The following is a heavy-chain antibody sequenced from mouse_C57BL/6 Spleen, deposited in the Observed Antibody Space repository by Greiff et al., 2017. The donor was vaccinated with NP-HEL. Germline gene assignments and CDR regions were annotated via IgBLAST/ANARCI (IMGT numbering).Heavy chain of an antibody. J-gene: IGHJ3*01. CDR3: ARGGDYDVGTWFAY. Sequence: VQLQESGPGLVQPSQSLSITCTVSGFSLTSYGVHWVRQSPGKGLEWLGVIWSGGSTDYNAAFISRLSISKDNSKSQVFFKMNSLQADDTAIYYCARGGDYDVGTWFAYWGQGTLVTVSA. CDR2: IWSGGST. CDR1: GFSLTSYG. D-gene: IGHD2-4*01. V-gene: IGHV2-2*01.